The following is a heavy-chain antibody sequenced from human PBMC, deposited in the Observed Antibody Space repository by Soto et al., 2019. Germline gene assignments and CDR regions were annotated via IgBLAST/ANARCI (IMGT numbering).Heavy chain of an antibody. Sequence: GGSLRLSCAASGFTFSSYWMSWVRQAPGKGLEWVANIKQDGSEKYYVDSVKGRFTISRDNARNSLYLQTNILRAEDTAVYYCARVYESCSSTSCYWFGNYYYYYMDVWGKGTTVTVSS. CDR1: GFTFSSYW. CDR3: ARVYESCSSTSCYWFGNYYYYYMDV. CDR2: IKQDGSEK. D-gene: IGHD2-2*01. J-gene: IGHJ6*03. V-gene: IGHV3-7*01.